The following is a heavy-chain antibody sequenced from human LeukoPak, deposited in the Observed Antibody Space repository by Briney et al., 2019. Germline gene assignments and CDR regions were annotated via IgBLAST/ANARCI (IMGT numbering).Heavy chain of an antibody. CDR1: GFTFSSYA. CDR2: ISGSDGST. CDR3: AKYTYYYYGMDV. D-gene: IGHD1-1*01. V-gene: IGHV3-23*01. Sequence: GGSLRLSCAASGFTFSSYAMSWVRQAPGKGLEWVSAISGSDGSTYYADSVKGRFTISRDNSKNTLYLQMNSLRAEDTAVYYCAKYTYYYYGMDVWDQGTTVTVSS. J-gene: IGHJ6*02.